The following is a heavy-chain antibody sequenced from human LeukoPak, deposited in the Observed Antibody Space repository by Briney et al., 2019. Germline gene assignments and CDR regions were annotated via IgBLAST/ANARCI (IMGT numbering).Heavy chain of an antibody. CDR1: EFTFSSYG. CDR2: ISYDGSNK. J-gene: IGHJ6*03. D-gene: IGHD2-15*01. CDR3: ARWVGAADYYYMDV. V-gene: IGHV3-30*03. Sequence: GGSLRLSCAASEFTFSSYGLHWVRQAPGKGPEWVAVISYDGSNKYYADSVKGRFTISRDNAKNSLYLQMNSLRAEDTAVYYCARWVGAADYYYMDVWGKGTTVTISS.